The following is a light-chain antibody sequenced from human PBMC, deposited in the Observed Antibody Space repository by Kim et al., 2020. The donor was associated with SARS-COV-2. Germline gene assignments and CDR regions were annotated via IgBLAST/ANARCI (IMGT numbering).Light chain of an antibody. Sequence: APGERATLSCRASQSLSSTYLAWYQQKPGQAPRLLIHGASSRATGVPDRFSGGGSGTDFTLTISRVEPEDFAVYYCQQFAGSLWTFGQGTKVDIK. CDR3: QQFAGSLWT. J-gene: IGKJ1*01. V-gene: IGKV3-20*01. CDR1: QSLSSTY. CDR2: GAS.